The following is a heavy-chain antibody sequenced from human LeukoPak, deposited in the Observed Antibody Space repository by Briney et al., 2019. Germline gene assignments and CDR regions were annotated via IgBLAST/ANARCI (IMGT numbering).Heavy chain of an antibody. D-gene: IGHD3-3*01. V-gene: IGHV3-11*01. Sequence: GGSLRLSCAASGFTFSDYYMSWIRQAPGKGLEWVSHISSSGSTIYYADSVKGRFTISRDNAKNSLYLQMNSLRAEDTAVYYCARVFEDVPQFDYWGQGTLVTVSS. CDR1: GFTFSDYY. J-gene: IGHJ4*02. CDR3: ARVFEDVPQFDY. CDR2: ISSSGSTI.